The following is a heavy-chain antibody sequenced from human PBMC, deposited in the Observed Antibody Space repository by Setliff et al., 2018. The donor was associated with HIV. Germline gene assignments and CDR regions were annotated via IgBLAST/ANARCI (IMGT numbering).Heavy chain of an antibody. J-gene: IGHJ4*02. CDR2: IYTSGST. Sequence: PSETLSLTCTVSGGSISSGSYCWSWIRQPAGKGLEWIGRIYTSGSTNYNPSLKSRVSISVDTSKNQFSLKLSSVTAADTAVYYCARGIYSYGYLFDYWGQGTLVTVSS. CDR1: GGSISSGSYC. V-gene: IGHV4-61*02. CDR3: ARGIYSYGYLFDY. D-gene: IGHD5-18*01.